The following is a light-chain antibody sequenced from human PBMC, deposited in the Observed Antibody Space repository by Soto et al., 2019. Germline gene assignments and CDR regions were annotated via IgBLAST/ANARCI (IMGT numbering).Light chain of an antibody. Sequence: QSVLTQPASVSGSPGQSITISCAGTTSDVGLYNYVSWYQLHPGKAPKVMIYDVTNRPSGVSNRFSGSKSGSTASLTISGLQAEDEADYYCFSYRSNTTPRFGTGPKVTV. V-gene: IGLV2-14*01. J-gene: IGLJ1*01. CDR1: TSDVGLYNY. CDR3: FSYRSNTTPR. CDR2: DVT.